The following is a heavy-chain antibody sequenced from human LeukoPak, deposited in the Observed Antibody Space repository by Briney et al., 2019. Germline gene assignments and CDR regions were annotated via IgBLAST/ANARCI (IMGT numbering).Heavy chain of an antibody. J-gene: IGHJ4*02. CDR3: ARDFPYSSSSAIPFDS. Sequence: EASVKVSCKASGYTFTRYGVTWVRQAPGQGLEWMGWISTYSDNTNYAQKFQGRVTMTTDTSTSTAYMELTSLTSDDTAVYYCARDFPYSSSSAIPFDSWGQGTLVTVSS. V-gene: IGHV1-18*01. CDR2: ISTYSDNT. D-gene: IGHD6-6*01. CDR1: GYTFTRYG.